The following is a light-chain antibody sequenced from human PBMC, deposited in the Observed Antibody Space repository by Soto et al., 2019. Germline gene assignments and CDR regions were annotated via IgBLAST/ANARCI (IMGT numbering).Light chain of an antibody. Sequence: IQMTQSPSTLSASVGDSVIMTWRASQTISSHLNWYQQKPEKAPNLLFYAASSLQSGVPSRFAGSGSGTDFTLTISSLQPEDFATYFCQQSYTTPITFGQGTRLEIK. J-gene: IGKJ5*01. CDR3: QQSYTTPIT. V-gene: IGKV1-39*01. CDR1: QTISSH. CDR2: AAS.